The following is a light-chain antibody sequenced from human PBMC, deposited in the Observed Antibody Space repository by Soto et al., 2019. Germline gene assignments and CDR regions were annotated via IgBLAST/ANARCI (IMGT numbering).Light chain of an antibody. CDR1: QSISSN. CDR2: GTS. J-gene: IGKJ4*01. CDR3: HQYTNWPGA. Sequence: EIVMTQSPATLSVSPGEGATLSCRASQSISSNLAWYQQKPGQAPRLLIYGTSIRATGIPARFSGSGSETEFTLTISRLQSEDFAVYYCHQYTNWPGAFGGGTKVEIK. V-gene: IGKV3-15*01.